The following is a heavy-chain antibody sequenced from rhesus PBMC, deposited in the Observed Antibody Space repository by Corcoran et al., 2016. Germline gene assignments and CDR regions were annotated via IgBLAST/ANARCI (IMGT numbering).Heavy chain of an antibody. CDR3: ARSAATKHFDY. CDR1: GGATRSYY. V-gene: IGHV4S11*01. D-gene: IGHD6-25*01. J-gene: IGHJ4*01. CDR2: ISGSSGST. Sequence: QVQLQESGPELVKPSETLSLTCAVSGGATRSYYWCWSRQTPGKGLEWIGYISGSSGSTTYNPSLKSRVTLSVDTSKSQLSLKLSSVTAADTAVYFCARSAATKHFDYWGQGVLVTVSS.